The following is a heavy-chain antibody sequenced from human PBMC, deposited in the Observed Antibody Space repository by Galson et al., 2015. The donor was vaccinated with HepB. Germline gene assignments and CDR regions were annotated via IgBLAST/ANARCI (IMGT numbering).Heavy chain of an antibody. D-gene: IGHD3-10*01. V-gene: IGHV6-1*01. J-gene: IGHJ4*02. CDR3: ARVRQLGQGFHF. Sequence: AISGDSVSSNSAVWNWIRQSPSRGLEWLGRTYYRSKWYKDYALFVKSRITINPDTSRNQVSLQLNSVTPEDTAVSYCARVRQLGQGFHFWGQGTLVTVSS. CDR1: GDSVSSNSAV. CDR2: TYYRSKWYK.